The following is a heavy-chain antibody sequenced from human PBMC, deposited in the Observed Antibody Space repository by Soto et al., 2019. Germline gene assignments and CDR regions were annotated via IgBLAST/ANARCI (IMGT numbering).Heavy chain of an antibody. CDR2: ITPSGAST. V-gene: IGHV3-23*01. CDR1: GFTFRDQP. Sequence: DVQVLESGGGLVQPGGSLRLSCAASGFTFRDQPMTWVRQTPGQGLQYVSSITPSGASTFYADSVKGRFTISRDNSKNTLYLQMTSLTVDATAVYYCAKTVLDRGVDSWGQGTLVTVSS. D-gene: IGHD3-10*01. CDR3: AKTVLDRGVDS. J-gene: IGHJ4*02.